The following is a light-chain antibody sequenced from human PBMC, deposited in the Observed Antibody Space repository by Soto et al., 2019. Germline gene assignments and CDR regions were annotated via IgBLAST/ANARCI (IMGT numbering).Light chain of an antibody. J-gene: IGKJ4*01. Sequence: DIQMTQSPSSLSASVGDRVTITCRASQSISKYLNWYRQKPGKAPELLIYAASSLQNGVPSTFSGSGSGTELTPTISSLQPEDFATYYCQQSYDSPRTFGRGTKVEIK. CDR1: QSISKY. V-gene: IGKV1-39*01. CDR3: QQSYDSPRT. CDR2: AAS.